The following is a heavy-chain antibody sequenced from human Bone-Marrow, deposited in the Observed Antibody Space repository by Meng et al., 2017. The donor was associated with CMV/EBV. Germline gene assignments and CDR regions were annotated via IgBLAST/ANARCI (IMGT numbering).Heavy chain of an antibody. CDR3: SPLLNGDA. D-gene: IGHD2-8*01. J-gene: IGHJ6*02. Sequence: GESLKISCVASGFTFNNAWMSWVRQAPGKGLEWVGRIKSKADGGTTQFAAPVKGRFTISRDDSENMVHLQMSSLRTEDTAIYYCSPLLNGDAWGQGTTVTVSS. CDR1: GFTFNNAW. CDR2: IKSKADGGTT. V-gene: IGHV3-15*01.